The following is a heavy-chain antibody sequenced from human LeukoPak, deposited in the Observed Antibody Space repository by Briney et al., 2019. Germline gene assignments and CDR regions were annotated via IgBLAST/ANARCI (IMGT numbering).Heavy chain of an antibody. CDR2: INRDGSR. CDR1: GLTFSTYW. J-gene: IGHJ4*02. CDR3: AREGAVPGNPFDY. Sequence: GGSLRLSCEASGLTFSTYWMHWVRQAPGKGLVWVSRINRDGSRSYADSLKGRFTISRDNAKNTLYLEMSSLRAEDTAVYYCAREGAVPGNPFDYWGQGTLVTVSS. D-gene: IGHD6-19*01. V-gene: IGHV3-74*01.